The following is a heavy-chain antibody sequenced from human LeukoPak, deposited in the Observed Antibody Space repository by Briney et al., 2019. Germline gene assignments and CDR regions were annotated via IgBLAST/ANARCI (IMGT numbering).Heavy chain of an antibody. D-gene: IGHD3-9*01. Sequence: SETLSLTCAVYGGSFSGHYWSWIRQPPGKGLEWIGEINQSGSTNYNPSLKSRVTISVDTSKNQFSLKLTSVTAADTAVYYCASSRYYDTLTGHWVYYFDYWGQGTLVTVSS. J-gene: IGHJ4*02. CDR3: ASSRYYDTLTGHWVYYFDY. CDR1: GGSFSGHY. CDR2: INQSGST. V-gene: IGHV4-34*01.